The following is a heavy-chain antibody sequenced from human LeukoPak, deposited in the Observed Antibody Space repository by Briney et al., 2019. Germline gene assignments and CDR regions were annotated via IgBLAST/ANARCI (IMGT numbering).Heavy chain of an antibody. CDR1: GFTVSTKY. CDR3: ATRTHSGNYIGYFDY. D-gene: IGHD1-26*01. J-gene: IGHJ4*02. V-gene: IGHV3-66*01. Sequence: PGGSLRLSCAAFGFTVSTKYMSWVRQAPGKGLEWVSVIYSGGSKEYADSVKGRFTISRDNSKNTLYLQMNSLRAEDTAVYYCATRTHSGNYIGYFDYWGQGTLVTVSS. CDR2: IYSGGSK.